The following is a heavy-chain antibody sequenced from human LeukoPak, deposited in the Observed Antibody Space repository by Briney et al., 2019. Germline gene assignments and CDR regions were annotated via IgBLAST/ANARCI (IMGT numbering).Heavy chain of an antibody. Sequence: GGSLRLSCAASGFTFSSYAMHWVRQAPGKGLEWVAVISYDGSNKCYADSVKGRFTISRDNSKNTLYLQMNSLRAEDTAVYYCARDVFCSGGIGYWGRGTLVTVSS. J-gene: IGHJ2*01. V-gene: IGHV3-30-3*01. CDR1: GFTFSSYA. CDR2: ISYDGSNK. D-gene: IGHD3-10*02. CDR3: ARDVFCSGGIGY.